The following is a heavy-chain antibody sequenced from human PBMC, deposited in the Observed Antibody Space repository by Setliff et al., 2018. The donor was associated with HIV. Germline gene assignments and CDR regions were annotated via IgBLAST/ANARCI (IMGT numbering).Heavy chain of an antibody. CDR2: FDPEDGET. D-gene: IGHD6-13*01. V-gene: IGHV1-24*01. CDR1: GYTLTELS. CDR3: ATDPGYSSTWYSESFQH. J-gene: IGHJ1*01. Sequence: ASVKVSCKISGYTLTELSIHWVRQAPGKGLEWMANFDPEDGETFYAQKFQGRLTMTEDTSTDTAYMELSSRRSDDTAMYYCATDPGYSSTWYSESFQHWGQGTEVTVSS.